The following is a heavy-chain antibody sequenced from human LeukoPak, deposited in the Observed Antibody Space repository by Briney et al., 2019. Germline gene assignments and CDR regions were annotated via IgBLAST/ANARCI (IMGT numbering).Heavy chain of an antibody. CDR1: GFTFSSYG. D-gene: IGHD6-13*01. Sequence: GGSLRLFCAASGFTFSSYGMHWVRQAPGKGLEWVAFIRYDGSNKYYADSVKGRFTISRDNSKNTLYLQMNSLRAEDTAVYYCAKTPTLHSSSWYDAFDIWGQGTMVTVSS. J-gene: IGHJ3*02. CDR2: IRYDGSNK. CDR3: AKTPTLHSSSWYDAFDI. V-gene: IGHV3-30*02.